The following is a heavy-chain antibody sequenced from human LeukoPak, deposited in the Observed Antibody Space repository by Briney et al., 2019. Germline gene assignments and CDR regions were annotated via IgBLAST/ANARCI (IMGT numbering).Heavy chain of an antibody. V-gene: IGHV4-38-2*02. CDR2: IYHSGST. J-gene: IGHJ3*02. CDR3: AKSHITMIAVVPDDAFDI. CDR1: GYSISSGYY. D-gene: IGHD3-22*01. Sequence: NPSETLSLTCTVSGYSISSGYYWGWIRQPPGKGLEWIGSIYHSGSTYYNPSLKSRVTISVDTSKNQFSLKLSSVTAADTAVYYCAKSHITMIAVVPDDAFDIWGQGTMVTVSS.